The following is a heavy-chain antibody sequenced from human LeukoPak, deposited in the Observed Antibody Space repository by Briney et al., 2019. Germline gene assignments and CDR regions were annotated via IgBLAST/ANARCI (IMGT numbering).Heavy chain of an antibody. CDR2: IIPIFGTA. CDR3: ARDYYDSSGYSINWFDP. Sequence: GASVKVSCKASGGTFIGYAISWVRQAPGQGLEWMGGIIPIFGTANYAQKFQGRVTITTDESTSTAYMELSSLRSEDTAVYYCARDYYDSSGYSINWFDPWGQGTLVTVSS. J-gene: IGHJ5*02. V-gene: IGHV1-69*05. D-gene: IGHD3-22*01. CDR1: GGTFIGYA.